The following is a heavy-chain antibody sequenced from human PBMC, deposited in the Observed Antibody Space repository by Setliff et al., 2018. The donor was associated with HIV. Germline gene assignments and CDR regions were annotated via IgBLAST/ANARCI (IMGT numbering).Heavy chain of an antibody. J-gene: IGHJ3*01. D-gene: IGHD3-22*01. CDR3: ARRFNSYDSSGYHP. CDR2: IYTSGTT. Sequence: PSETLSLTCTVSNGSISRYYWSWIRQTPGKGLEWIGYIYTSGTTNYNPSLRSRVTMSIDTSKNQFSLRLNSVTAADTAVYYCARRFNSYDSSGYHPWGQGTMVTVSS. V-gene: IGHV4-4*08. CDR1: NGSISRYY.